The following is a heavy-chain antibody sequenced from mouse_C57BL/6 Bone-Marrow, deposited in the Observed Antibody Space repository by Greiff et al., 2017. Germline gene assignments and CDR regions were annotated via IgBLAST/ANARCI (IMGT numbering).Heavy chain of an antibody. V-gene: IGHV1-26*01. D-gene: IGHD1-1*01. J-gene: IGHJ1*03. CDR2: INPNNGGT. Sequence: EVQLQQSGPELVKPGASVKISCKASGYTFTDYYMNWVKQSHGKSLEWIGDINPNNGGTSYNQKFKGKATLTVDKSSSTAYMELRSLTSEDSAVYYCARGDITTAFDVWGTGTTVTGSS. CDR1: GYTFTDYY. CDR3: ARGDITTAFDV.